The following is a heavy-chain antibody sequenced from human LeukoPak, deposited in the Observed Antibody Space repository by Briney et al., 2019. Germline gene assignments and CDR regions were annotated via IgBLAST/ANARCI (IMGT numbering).Heavy chain of an antibody. CDR3: ARRVGSSDCFDY. Sequence: PSETLSLTCTVSGYSISSGFYWGWIRQPPGKGLEWIGNVYHGGSSYYNSSLKSRVTISVDTSKNQFSLNLYSVTAADTAVYYCARRVGSSDCFDYWGQGTLVTVSS. D-gene: IGHD6-6*01. CDR1: GYSISSGFY. J-gene: IGHJ4*02. CDR2: VYHGGSS. V-gene: IGHV4-38-2*02.